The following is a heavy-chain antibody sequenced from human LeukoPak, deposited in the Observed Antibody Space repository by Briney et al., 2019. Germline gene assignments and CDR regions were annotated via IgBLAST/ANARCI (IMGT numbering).Heavy chain of an antibody. CDR1: GYTFTGYY. D-gene: IGHD2-2*01. J-gene: IGHJ5*02. Sequence: ASVKVSCKASGYTFTGYYMHWVRQAPGQGLEWMGWINPNSGGTNYAQKFQGRVTMTRDTSISTAYMELSRLKASDTAMYYCARLQGYCSSTSCYSLWFDPWGQGTLVTVSS. CDR2: INPNSGGT. CDR3: ARLQGYCSSTSCYSLWFDP. V-gene: IGHV1-2*02.